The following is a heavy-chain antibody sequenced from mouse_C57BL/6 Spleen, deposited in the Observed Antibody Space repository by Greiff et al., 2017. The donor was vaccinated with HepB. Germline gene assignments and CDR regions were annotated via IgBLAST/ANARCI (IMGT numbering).Heavy chain of an antibody. CDR2: ISSGSSTI. CDR1: GFTFSDYG. V-gene: IGHV5-17*01. CDR3: ARPGTGKDYAMDY. J-gene: IGHJ4*01. Sequence: EVNVVESGGGLVKPGGSLKLSCAASGFTFSDYGMHWVRQAPEKGLEWVAYISSGSSTIYYADTVKGRFTISRDNAKNTLFLQMTSLRSEDTAMYYCARPGTGKDYAMDYWGQGTSVTVSS. D-gene: IGHD4-1*01.